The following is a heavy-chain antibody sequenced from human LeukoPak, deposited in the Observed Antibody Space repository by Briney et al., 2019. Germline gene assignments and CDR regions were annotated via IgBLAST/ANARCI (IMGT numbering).Heavy chain of an antibody. Sequence: GSLRLSCAASGFTFSSYWMSWVRQAPGKGLEWVANIKQDGSEKYYVDSVKGRFTISRDNAKNSLYLQMNSLRAEDTAVYYCARDSWALYYYDSSGYYSNLDYWGQGTLVTVSS. V-gene: IGHV3-7*01. CDR3: ARDSWALYYYDSSGYYSNLDY. CDR2: IKQDGSEK. D-gene: IGHD3-22*01. J-gene: IGHJ4*02. CDR1: GFTFSSYW.